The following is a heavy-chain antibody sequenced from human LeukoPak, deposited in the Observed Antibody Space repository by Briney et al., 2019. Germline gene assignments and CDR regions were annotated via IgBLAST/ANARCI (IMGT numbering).Heavy chain of an antibody. Sequence: GGSLRLSCAASGFTFRSHWMTWVRQAPGKGLEWVALIKDDGNNKFYADSVKGRFTLSKDNSKNTLYLQMNSLRPEDTAIYYCAQDHTYALHMWGQGTMVTVSS. V-gene: IGHV3-30*02. CDR2: IKDDGNNK. CDR3: AQDHTYALHM. J-gene: IGHJ3*02. D-gene: IGHD2-8*01. CDR1: GFTFRSHW.